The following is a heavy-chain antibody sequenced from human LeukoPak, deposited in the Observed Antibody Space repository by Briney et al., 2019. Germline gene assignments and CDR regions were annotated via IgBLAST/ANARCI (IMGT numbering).Heavy chain of an antibody. J-gene: IGHJ4*02. CDR3: ARDGQLDY. CDR2: ISFVEDNI. Sequence: GGSLRLSRAASGFTFSSYSMNWVRQAPGKGLDWVAVISFVEDNIYYADSVKGRFTISRDNSKNTVYLQMNSLRDEDTALYYCARDGQLDYWGQGTLVTVSS. CDR1: GFTFSSYS. V-gene: IGHV3-30*03.